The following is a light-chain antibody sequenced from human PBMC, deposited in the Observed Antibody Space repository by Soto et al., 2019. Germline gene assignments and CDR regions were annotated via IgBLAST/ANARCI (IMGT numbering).Light chain of an antibody. V-gene: IGKV3-11*01. CDR1: QSVSSY. Sequence: EIVLTQSPATLSLSPGERATLSCRASQSVSSYLAWYQQKPGQAPRLLIYDASNRATGIPARFSGSGSGTDVTLTISSLEPEDSAIYYGQQRGNWPPITFGPGTRVDIK. J-gene: IGKJ3*01. CDR2: DAS. CDR3: QQRGNWPPIT.